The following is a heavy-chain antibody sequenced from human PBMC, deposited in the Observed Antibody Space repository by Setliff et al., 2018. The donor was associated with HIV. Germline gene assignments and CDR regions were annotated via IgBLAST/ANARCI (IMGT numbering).Heavy chain of an antibody. CDR1: GFSVSTYW. V-gene: IGHV3-7*01. CDR2: IKQDGSEK. CDR3: ARSGRNGYDSRFYYMDV. D-gene: IGHD5-12*01. J-gene: IGHJ6*03. Sequence: LRLSCAASGFSVSTYWMNWVRQAPGKGLEWVANIKQDGSEKYYVDSVKGRFTISRDNAKNSLYLQMNSLRADDTAIYFCARSGRNGYDSRFYYMDVWGKGTTVTVSS.